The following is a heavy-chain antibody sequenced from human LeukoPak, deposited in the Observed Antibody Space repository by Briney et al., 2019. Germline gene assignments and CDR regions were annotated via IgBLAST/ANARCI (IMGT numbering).Heavy chain of an antibody. Sequence: GASVTVSCKASGYIFIDSYLHWVRQAPGRGLEWLGWISPNSGDTYYAPKFQGKITLTRDTSVSTAYMDVRSLRSDDTAVYYCARDETADCSRGSGYWDWGQETLVTVSS. V-gene: IGHV1-2*02. J-gene: IGHJ4*02. D-gene: IGHD2-15*01. CDR1: GYIFIDSY. CDR2: ISPNSGDT. CDR3: ARDETADCSRGSGYWD.